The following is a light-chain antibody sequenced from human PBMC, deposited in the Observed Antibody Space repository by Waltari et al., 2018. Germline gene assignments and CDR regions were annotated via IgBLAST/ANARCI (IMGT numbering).Light chain of an antibody. V-gene: IGKV3-20*01. CDR3: QKYGSSPLYT. CDR2: AAS. Sequence: IVLTPSPGTLSLSPGERATLSCRASQSVSSSDLAWYQQKPGQAPRLLIYAASSRATGIPDRFSGSGCGTDFTLTISRLEPEDFAVYYCQKYGSSPLYTFGQGTKLEI. CDR1: QSVSSSD. J-gene: IGKJ2*01.